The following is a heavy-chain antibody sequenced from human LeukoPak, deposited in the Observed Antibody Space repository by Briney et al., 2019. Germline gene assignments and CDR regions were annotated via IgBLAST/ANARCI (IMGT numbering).Heavy chain of an antibody. CDR1: GYTFTSYY. CDR2: INPSGGST. V-gene: IGHV1-46*01. J-gene: IGHJ4*02. Sequence: ASVKVSCKASGYTFTSYYMHWVRQAPGQGLEWMGIINPSGGSTSYAQKFQGRVTMTRDMSTSTVYMELSSLRSEDTAVYYCARDSKGSGSYYYAFDYWGQGTLVTVSS. CDR3: ARDSKGSGSYYYAFDY. D-gene: IGHD3-10*01.